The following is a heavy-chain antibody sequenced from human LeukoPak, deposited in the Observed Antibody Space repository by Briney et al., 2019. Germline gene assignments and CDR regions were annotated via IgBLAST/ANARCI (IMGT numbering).Heavy chain of an antibody. CDR2: IYYSGST. CDR3: ARGLENDAFDI. Sequence: PSETLSLTCTVSGGSISSYYWSWIRQPPGKGLEWIGYIYYSGSTNYNPSLKSRVTISVDTSKNQFSLKLSSVTAADTAVYYCARGLENDAFDIWGQGTMVTVSS. V-gene: IGHV4-59*01. CDR1: GGSISSYY. J-gene: IGHJ3*02.